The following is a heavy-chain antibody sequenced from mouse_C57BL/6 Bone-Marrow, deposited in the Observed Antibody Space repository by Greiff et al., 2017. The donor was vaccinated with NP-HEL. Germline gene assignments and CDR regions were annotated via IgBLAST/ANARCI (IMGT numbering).Heavy chain of an antibody. CDR3: ARETGRYFDY. CDR1: GFTFSDYG. D-gene: IGHD4-1*01. CDR2: ISSGSSTI. J-gene: IGHJ2*01. Sequence: DVHLVESGGGLVKPGGSLKLSCAASGFTFSDYGMHWVRQAPEKGLESVAYISSGSSTIYYADTVKGRFTISRDNAKNTLFLQMTSLRSEDTAMYYCARETGRYFDYWGQGTTLTVSS. V-gene: IGHV5-17*01.